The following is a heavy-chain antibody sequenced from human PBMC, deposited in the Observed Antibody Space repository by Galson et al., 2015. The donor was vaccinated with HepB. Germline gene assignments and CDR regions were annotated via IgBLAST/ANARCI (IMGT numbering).Heavy chain of an antibody. D-gene: IGHD5-24*01. J-gene: IGHJ4*02. Sequence: SLRLSCAASGFTFSGSAMHWVRQASGKGLEWVGRIRSKANSYATAYAASVKGRFTISRDDSKNTAYLQMNSLKTEDTAVYYCTSHRDGYNYLEIGIDYWGQGTLVTVSS. CDR1: GFTFSGSA. CDR2: IRSKANSYAT. V-gene: IGHV3-73*01. CDR3: TSHRDGYNYLEIGIDY.